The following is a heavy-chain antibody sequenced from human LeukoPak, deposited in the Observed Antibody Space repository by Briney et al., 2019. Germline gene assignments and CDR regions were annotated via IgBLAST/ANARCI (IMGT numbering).Heavy chain of an antibody. Sequence: GGSLRLSCAASGFTVNSKYMSWVRQAPGKGLEWVSVIYSGGSTYYADSVKDRFTISRDNSKNTLYLQMNSLRAEDTAVYYCARGRSSSWPSYFDYWGQGTLVTVSS. CDR2: IYSGGST. CDR3: ARGRSSSWPSYFDY. V-gene: IGHV3-53*01. CDR1: GFTVNSKY. J-gene: IGHJ4*02. D-gene: IGHD6-13*01.